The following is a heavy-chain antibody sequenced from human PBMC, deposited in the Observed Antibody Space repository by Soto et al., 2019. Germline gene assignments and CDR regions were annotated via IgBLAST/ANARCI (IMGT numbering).Heavy chain of an antibody. V-gene: IGHV1-69*06. CDR3: ARDRTDSGSYTNWLDP. CDR1: GGTFGSDA. CDR2: IIPIFGTT. J-gene: IGHJ5*02. Sequence: QVHLMQSGAEVKKPGSSVKVSCKASGGTFGSDAITWVRQAPRQGLEWVGRIIPIFGTTNYAQNLQGRVTISADKSTLTSYMELHSLTSDDTALYYCARDRTDSGSYTNWLDPWGQGTQVTVSS. D-gene: IGHD3-22*01.